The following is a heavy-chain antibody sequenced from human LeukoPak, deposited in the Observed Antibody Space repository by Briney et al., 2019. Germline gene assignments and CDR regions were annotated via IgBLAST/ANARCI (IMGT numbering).Heavy chain of an antibody. CDR3: ARVGSTVTSFNGWFDP. Sequence: GGSQRLSCAASGFTFSSFAMSWVRQAPGKGLEWVSGISGRDGSTYYADSVKGRFTISRDNSKNTLYLQMNSLRAEDTAVYYCARVGSTVTSFNGWFDPWGQGTLVTVSS. V-gene: IGHV3-23*01. J-gene: IGHJ5*02. CDR1: GFTFSSFA. CDR2: ISGRDGST. D-gene: IGHD4-17*01.